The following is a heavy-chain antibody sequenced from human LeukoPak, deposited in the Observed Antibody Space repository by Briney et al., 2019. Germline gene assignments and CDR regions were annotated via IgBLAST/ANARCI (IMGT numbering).Heavy chain of an antibody. CDR1: GGSVSSSSYY. CDR2: IYYSGST. Sequence: PSETLSLTCTVPGGSVSSSSYYWGWIRQPPMKGLEWIGSIYYSGSTEYNLSLKSRVTISVDTSRNQFSLKLSSVTAADTAVYYCARHQSYGSGTYYAPFDNWGQGILVTVSS. V-gene: IGHV4-39*01. J-gene: IGHJ4*02. D-gene: IGHD3-10*01. CDR3: ARHQSYGSGTYYAPFDN.